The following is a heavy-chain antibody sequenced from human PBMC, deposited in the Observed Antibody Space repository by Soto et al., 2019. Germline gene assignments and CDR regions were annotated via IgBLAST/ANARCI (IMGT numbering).Heavy chain of an antibody. CDR1: GGTFSSYA. D-gene: IGHD5-12*01. CDR3: ASHERWLQLNYYYGMDV. CDR2: IISIFGTA. Sequence: QVQLVQSGAEVKKPGSSVKVSCKASGGTFSSYAISWVRQAPGQGLEWMGGIISIFGTADYAQKFQGRVTITADESTSTANMELSSLRSEDTAVYYCASHERWLQLNYYYGMDVWGQGTTVTVSS. J-gene: IGHJ6*02. V-gene: IGHV1-69*12.